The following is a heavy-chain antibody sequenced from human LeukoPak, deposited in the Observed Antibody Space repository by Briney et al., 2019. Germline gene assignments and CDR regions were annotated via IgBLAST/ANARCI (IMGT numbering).Heavy chain of an antibody. V-gene: IGHV3-33*01. CDR3: AVPLLAAANN. CDR1: GFTFSSYG. D-gene: IGHD6-13*01. CDR2: IWYDGSNK. J-gene: IGHJ4*02. Sequence: QPGRSLRLSCAASGFTFSSYGMHWVRQAPGKGLEWVAVIWYDGSNKYYADPVKGRFTISRDNSKNTLYLQMDSLRAEDTAVYYCAVPLLAAANNWGQGTLVTVSS.